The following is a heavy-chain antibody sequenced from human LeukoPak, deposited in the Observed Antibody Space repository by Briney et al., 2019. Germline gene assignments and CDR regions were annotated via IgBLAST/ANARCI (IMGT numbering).Heavy chain of an antibody. CDR1: GYTFTSYG. J-gene: IGHJ5*02. V-gene: IGHV1-2*02. Sequence: ASVKVSCKASGYTFTSYGISWVRQAPGQGLEWMGWINPNSGGTNYAQKFQGRVTMTRDTSISTAYMELSRLRSDDTAVYYCARDYSYCSSTSCPSGWFDPWGQGTLVTVSS. CDR2: INPNSGGT. D-gene: IGHD2-2*01. CDR3: ARDYSYCSSTSCPSGWFDP.